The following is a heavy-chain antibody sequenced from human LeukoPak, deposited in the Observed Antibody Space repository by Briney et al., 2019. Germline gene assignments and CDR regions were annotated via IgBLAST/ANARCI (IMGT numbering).Heavy chain of an antibody. Sequence: SETLSLTCAVYGGSFSGYYWSWIRQPPGKGLEWIGEINHSGSTNNNPSPKSRVTISVDTSKNHCSLKLNSVTVADTAVYFCARGRNRVRVPGRFDYWGQGTLVTVSS. V-gene: IGHV4-34*01. D-gene: IGHD3-10*01. CDR1: GGSFSGYY. CDR3: ARGRNRVRVPGRFDY. CDR2: INHSGST. J-gene: IGHJ4*02.